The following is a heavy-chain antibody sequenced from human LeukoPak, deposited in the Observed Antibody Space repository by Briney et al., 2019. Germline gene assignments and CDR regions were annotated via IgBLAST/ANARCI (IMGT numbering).Heavy chain of an antibody. CDR1: GFTFSDYY. Sequence: GGSLRLSCAVFGFTFSDYYMDRVRQAPGKGLEWVGRSRGKANSYTTEYAASVKGRFTISRDESKNSLYLQMNSLKTEDTALYYCARAGVRTYFDSWGQGTLVTVSS. V-gene: IGHV3-72*01. D-gene: IGHD2-8*01. J-gene: IGHJ4*02. CDR3: ARAGVRTYFDS. CDR2: SRGKANSYTT.